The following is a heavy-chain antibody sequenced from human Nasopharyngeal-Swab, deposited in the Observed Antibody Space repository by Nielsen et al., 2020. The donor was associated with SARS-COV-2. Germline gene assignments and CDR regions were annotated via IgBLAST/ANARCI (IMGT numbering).Heavy chain of an antibody. CDR2: ISGDGGST. Sequence: WIRQPLGKGLEWVSLISGDGGSTYYADSVKGRFTISRDNSKNSLYLQMNSLRTEDTALYYCAKAHCSSTSCYHRGGPMDVWGKGTTVTVSS. J-gene: IGHJ6*03. CDR3: AKAHCSSTSCYHRGGPMDV. D-gene: IGHD2-2*01. V-gene: IGHV3-43*02.